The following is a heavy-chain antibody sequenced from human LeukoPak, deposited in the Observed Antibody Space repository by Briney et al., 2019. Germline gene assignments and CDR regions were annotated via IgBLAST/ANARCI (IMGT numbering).Heavy chain of an antibody. D-gene: IGHD3-22*01. V-gene: IGHV4-39*01. CDR2: IYYSGST. CDR1: GGSISSSSYY. Sequence: SETLSLTCTVSGGSISSSSYYWGWIRQPPGKGLEWIGSIYYSGSTYYNPSLKSRVTISVDTSKNQFSLKLSSVTAADTAVYYCARQVRHYYDSSGYQFDYWGRVTPVTVSS. J-gene: IGHJ4*02. CDR3: ARQVRHYYDSSGYQFDY.